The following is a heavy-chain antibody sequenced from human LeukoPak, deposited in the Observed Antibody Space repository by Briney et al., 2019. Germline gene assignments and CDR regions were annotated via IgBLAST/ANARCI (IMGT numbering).Heavy chain of an antibody. V-gene: IGHV4-34*01. D-gene: IGHD2-2*01. CDR1: GGSFSGYY. Sequence: PSETLSLTCAVYGGSFSGYYWSWIRQPPGKGLEWIGEINHSGSTNYNPSLKSRVTISVDTSKNQFALKLSSVTAADTAVYYGARGGRSTSRMRGNYYYGMDVWGQGTTVTVSS. J-gene: IGHJ6*02. CDR3: ARGGRSTSRMRGNYYYGMDV. CDR2: INHSGST.